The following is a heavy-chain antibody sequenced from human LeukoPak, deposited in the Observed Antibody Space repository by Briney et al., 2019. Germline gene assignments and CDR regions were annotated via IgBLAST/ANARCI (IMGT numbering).Heavy chain of an antibody. CDR3: ARGGFYGITIFGMARGVVFDY. CDR1: GGSFSGYY. V-gene: IGHV4-34*01. CDR2: INHSGST. D-gene: IGHD3-3*01. J-gene: IGHJ4*02. Sequence: SETLSLTCAVYGGSFSGYYWSWIRQPPGKGLEWIGEINHSGSTNYNPSLKSRVTISVDTSKNQFSLKLSSVTAADTAVYYCARGGFYGITIFGMARGVVFDYWGQGTLVTVSS.